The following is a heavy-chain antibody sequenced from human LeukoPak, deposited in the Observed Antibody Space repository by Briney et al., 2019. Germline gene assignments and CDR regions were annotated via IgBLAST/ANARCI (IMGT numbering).Heavy chain of an antibody. CDR3: ARGYYAGSGSIYLDY. CDR1: GGSLSSGAYY. J-gene: IGHJ4*02. CDR2: IYYSGTT. V-gene: IGHV4-31*03. D-gene: IGHD3-10*01. Sequence: SETLSLTCTVPGGSLSSGAYYWSWIRQHPGKGLEWIGYIYYSGTTYYSPSLRSRVTLSVDTSEKQFSLNLNSVTAADTAVYYCARGYYAGSGSIYLDYWGLGTLVTVSS.